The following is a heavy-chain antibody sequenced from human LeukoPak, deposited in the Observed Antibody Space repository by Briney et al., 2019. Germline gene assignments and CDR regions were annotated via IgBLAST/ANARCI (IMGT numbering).Heavy chain of an antibody. CDR3: ARDWIDRSLDY. CDR2: LSPHGNYE. J-gene: IGHJ4*02. Sequence: GRSLRLSCAASGFTFSDYGIHWVRQAPGKGLEWVAVLSPHGNYEYYADSVQGRFTISRDDSKNTVYLQMNSLRDEDTAVYYCARDWIDRSLDYWGQGTLGTVSS. V-gene: IGHV3-33*01. D-gene: IGHD2-2*03. CDR1: GFTFSDYG.